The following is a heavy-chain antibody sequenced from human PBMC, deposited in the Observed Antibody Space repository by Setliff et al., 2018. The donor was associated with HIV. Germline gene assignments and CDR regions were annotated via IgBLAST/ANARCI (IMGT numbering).Heavy chain of an antibody. CDR2: ISDDGSAK. Sequence: GGSLRLSCAASGFNFNNHAMHWVRQAPGKGPECVAVISDDGSAKYYGDSVKGRFTISRDNSKDTLYLDLDSLRSEDTAVYYCVRDDSNGPNSLDPWGQGTLVTVS. D-gene: IGHD2-8*01. J-gene: IGHJ5*02. CDR1: GFNFNNHA. V-gene: IGHV3-30*04. CDR3: VRDDSNGPNSLDP.